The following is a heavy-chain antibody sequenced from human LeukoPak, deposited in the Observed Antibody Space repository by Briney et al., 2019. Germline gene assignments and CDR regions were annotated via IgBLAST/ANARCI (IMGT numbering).Heavy chain of an antibody. V-gene: IGHV5-51*01. CDR3: ARPVMVRGVHDAFDI. J-gene: IGHJ3*02. CDR1: GYSFTSYW. Sequence: GESLKISCKGSGYSFTSYWIGWVRQMPGKGLEWMGIIYPGDSDTRYSPSFQGQVTISAGKSISTAYLQWSSLKASDTAMYYCARPVMVRGVHDAFDIWGQGTMVTVSS. D-gene: IGHD3-10*01. CDR2: IYPGDSDT.